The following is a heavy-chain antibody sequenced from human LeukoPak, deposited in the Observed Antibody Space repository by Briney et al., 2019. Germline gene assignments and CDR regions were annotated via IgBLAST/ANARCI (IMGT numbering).Heavy chain of an antibody. J-gene: IGHJ4*02. D-gene: IGHD1-26*01. CDR2: IIPIFGTA. Sequence: SVKVSCKASGGTFISYAISWVRQAPGQGLEWMGGIIPIFGTANYAQKFQGRVTITADESTSTAYMELSSLRSEDTAVYYCARGKYSGSFTGYWGQGTLVTVSS. CDR3: ARGKYSGSFTGY. CDR1: GGTFISYA. V-gene: IGHV1-69*13.